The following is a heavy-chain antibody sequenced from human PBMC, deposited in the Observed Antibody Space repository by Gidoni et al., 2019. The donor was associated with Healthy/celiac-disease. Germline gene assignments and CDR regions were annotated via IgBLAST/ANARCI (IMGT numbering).Heavy chain of an antibody. J-gene: IGHJ1*01. Sequence: EVQLVESGGGLVQPGRSLRLSCAASGFTFDDYAMHWVRQAPGKGLEWVSGISWNSGSIGYADSVKGRFTISRDNAKNSLYLQMNSLRAEDTALYYCVKSPGGFGELYFQHWGQGTLVTVSS. CDR3: VKSPGGFGELYFQH. CDR2: ISWNSGSI. V-gene: IGHV3-9*01. CDR1: GFTFDDYA. D-gene: IGHD3-10*01.